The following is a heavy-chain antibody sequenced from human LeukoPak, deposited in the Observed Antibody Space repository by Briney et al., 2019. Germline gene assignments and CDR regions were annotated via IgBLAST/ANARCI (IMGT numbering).Heavy chain of an antibody. J-gene: IGHJ4*02. CDR1: GYTFTGYY. Sequence: ASVKVSCKASGYTFTGYYMHWVRQAPGQGPEWMGWINPNSGGTNYAQKFQGRVTMTRDTSISTAYMELSRLRSDDTAVYYCARVLWAYYDSTHGGGYFDYWGQGTLVTVSS. D-gene: IGHD3-22*01. V-gene: IGHV1-2*02. CDR2: INPNSGGT. CDR3: ARVLWAYYDSTHGGGYFDY.